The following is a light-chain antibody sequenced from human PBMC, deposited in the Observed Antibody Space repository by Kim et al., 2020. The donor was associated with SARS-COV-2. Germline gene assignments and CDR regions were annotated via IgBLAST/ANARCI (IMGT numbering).Light chain of an antibody. Sequence: AIQMTQSPSSLFASVGGRVTITCRASQGIRYDLGWYQQKPGRAPNLLIYATSTLQSGFPSRFSGSGSGTDFTLTISRLQPEDVATYYCLQDYDYPLTFGGGTKVDIK. J-gene: IGKJ4*01. CDR3: LQDYDYPLT. CDR2: ATS. V-gene: IGKV1-6*01. CDR1: QGIRYD.